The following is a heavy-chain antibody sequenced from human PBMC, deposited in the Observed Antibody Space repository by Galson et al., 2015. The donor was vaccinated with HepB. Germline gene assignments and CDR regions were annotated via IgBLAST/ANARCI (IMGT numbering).Heavy chain of an antibody. D-gene: IGHD4-11*01. V-gene: IGHV3-7*02. Sequence: CAASGFTFRSYWMSWVRQAPGEGLEWVANIHQDGNEKYYVDSVKGRFTISRDNARNSLYLQINSLRAEDTATYYCTRGQTTSEYWGQGTLVTVSS. CDR1: GFTFRSYW. CDR3: TRGQTTSEY. J-gene: IGHJ4*02. CDR2: IHQDGNEK.